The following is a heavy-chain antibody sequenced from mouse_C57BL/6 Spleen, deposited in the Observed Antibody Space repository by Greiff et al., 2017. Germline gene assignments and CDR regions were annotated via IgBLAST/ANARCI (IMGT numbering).Heavy chain of an antibody. Sequence: QVQLKQSGAELVRPGASVTLSCKASGYTFTDYEMHWVKQTPVHGLEWIGAIDPETGGTAYNQKFKGKAILTADKSSSTAYMELRSLTSEDSAVYYCTRSDYYYGFDYWGQGTTLTVSS. CDR1: GYTFTDYE. J-gene: IGHJ2*01. V-gene: IGHV1-15*01. CDR2: IDPETGGT. CDR3: TRSDYYYGFDY. D-gene: IGHD1-1*01.